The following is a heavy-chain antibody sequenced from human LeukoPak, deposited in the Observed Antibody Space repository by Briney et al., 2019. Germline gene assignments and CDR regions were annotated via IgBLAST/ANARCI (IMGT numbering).Heavy chain of an antibody. CDR2: IYYGGST. J-gene: IGHJ4*02. V-gene: IGHV4-38-2*02. CDR3: ARDRATTVTMGYFDY. D-gene: IGHD4-17*01. CDR1: GYSISSGYH. Sequence: SETLSLTCTVSGYSISSGYHWGWIRQPPGKGLEWIGSIYYGGSTYYNPSLKSRVTISVDTSKNQFSLKLSSVTAADTAVYYCARDRATTVTMGYFDYWGQGTLVTVSS.